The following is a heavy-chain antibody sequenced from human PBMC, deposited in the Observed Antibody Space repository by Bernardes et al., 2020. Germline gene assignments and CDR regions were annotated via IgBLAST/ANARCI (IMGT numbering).Heavy chain of an antibody. CDR2: IDQVGSDK. V-gene: IGHV3-7*03. D-gene: IGHD1-1*01. CDR3: ARDPGATTGVGWDY. CDR1: GFTFRTYW. Sequence: GGSLRLSCVTSGFTFRTYWMSWVRQAPGKGLEWVANIDQVGSDKHYVDSVKGRFSISRDNAENSLYLQMNSLKAEDTAVYYCARDPGATTGVGWDYWGRGTLVTVSS. J-gene: IGHJ4*02.